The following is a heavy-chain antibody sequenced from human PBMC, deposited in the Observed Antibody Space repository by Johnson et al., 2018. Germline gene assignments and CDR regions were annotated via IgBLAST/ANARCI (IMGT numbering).Heavy chain of an antibody. CDR3: FFEPGNHYDSSGHDSFDI. D-gene: IGHD3-22*01. CDR2: ISGSGGST. CDR1: GFTFSSYA. J-gene: IGHJ3*02. V-gene: IGHV3-23*04. Sequence: EVQLVESGGGLVQPGGSLRLSCAASGFTFSSYAMSWVRQAPGKGLEWVSAISGSGGSTYYADSVKGRFTISRDNSKNTLYLQMDSLRPEETAVFYCFFEPGNHYDSSGHDSFDIWGQGTMVTVSS.